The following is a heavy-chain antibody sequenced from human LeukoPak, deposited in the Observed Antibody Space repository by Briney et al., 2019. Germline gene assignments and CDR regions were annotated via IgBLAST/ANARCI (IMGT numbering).Heavy chain of an antibody. V-gene: IGHV3-7*01. J-gene: IGHJ4*02. D-gene: IGHD3-22*01. CDR3: ATSDDSSGSD. CDR1: GFTFSGYW. Sequence: PGGSLRLSYAASGFTFSGYWMSWVRQAPGKGLEWVANINLDGSVIHYVDSAKGRFTISRDNAKNSLYLQMNYLRAEDTALYYCATSDDSSGSDWGQGTLVTVSS. CDR2: INLDGSVI.